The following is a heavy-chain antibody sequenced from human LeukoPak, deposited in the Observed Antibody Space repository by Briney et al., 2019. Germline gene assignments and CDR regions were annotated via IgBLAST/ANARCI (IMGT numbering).Heavy chain of an antibody. CDR2: ISGSGGST. D-gene: IGHD2-2*01. V-gene: IGHV3-23*01. Sequence: GGSLRLSCAASGFTSSGYAMSWVRQAPGKGLEWVSAISGSGGSTYYADSVKGRFTISRDNSKNTLYLQMNSLRAEDTAVYYCATLGYCSSTSCLKDYYYMDVWGKGTTVTVSS. CDR1: GFTSSGYA. CDR3: ATLGYCSSTSCLKDYYYMDV. J-gene: IGHJ6*03.